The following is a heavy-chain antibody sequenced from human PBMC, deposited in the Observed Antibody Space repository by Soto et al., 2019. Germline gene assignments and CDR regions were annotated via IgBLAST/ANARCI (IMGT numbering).Heavy chain of an antibody. J-gene: IGHJ5*02. V-gene: IGHV4-30-4*01. D-gene: IGHD2-2*01. CDR3: ARVMAAMQNWLDP. Sequence: QVQLQESGPGLVKPSQTLSLTCTVSGGSISNVGYFWSWIRQPPGKGLEWIGFIYHTGTTYYNSSLRSLVSTTIDTSKSQFSLKLNSVTAADTAVYYCARVMAAMQNWLDPWGQGTLVTVSP. CDR2: IYHTGTT. CDR1: GGSISNVGYF.